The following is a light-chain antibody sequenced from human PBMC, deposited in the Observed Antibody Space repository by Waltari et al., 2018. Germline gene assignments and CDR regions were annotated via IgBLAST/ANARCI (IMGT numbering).Light chain of an antibody. CDR3: QQRSNWPLT. V-gene: IGKV3-11*01. Sequence: ELVLTQSPATLSLSPGDRAPLSCRASQSVGSYLGWYQQKPGQAPRLLIYDASNRATGIPARFSGGGSGTDFTLTISSLEPEDFAVYYCQQRSNWPLTFGGGTKVEIK. J-gene: IGKJ4*01. CDR1: QSVGSY. CDR2: DAS.